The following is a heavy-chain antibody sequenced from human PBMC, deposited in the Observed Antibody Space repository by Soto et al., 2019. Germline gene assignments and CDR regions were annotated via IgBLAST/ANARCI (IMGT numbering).Heavy chain of an antibody. CDR2: ISGSGGST. V-gene: IGHV3-23*01. Sequence: EVQLLESGGGLVQPGGSLRLSCAASGFTFSSYAMSWVRQAPGKGLEWVSAISGSGGSTYYADSVKGRFTISRDNSKNTLYLQMNSLRAEDTAVYYCAKDRTGILTGYYYYYGMDVWGQGTTVTVSS. CDR1: GFTFSSYA. J-gene: IGHJ6*02. CDR3: AKDRTGILTGYYYYYGMDV. D-gene: IGHD3-9*01.